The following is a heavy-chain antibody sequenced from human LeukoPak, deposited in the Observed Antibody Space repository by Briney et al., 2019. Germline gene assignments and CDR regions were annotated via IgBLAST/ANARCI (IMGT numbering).Heavy chain of an antibody. CDR1: GYTFTGYY. CDR2: INPNSGGT. V-gene: IGHV1-2*02. Sequence: ASVKVSCKASGYTFTGYYMHWVRQAPGQGLEWMGWINPNSGGTNYAQKFQGRVTMTRDTSISTAYMELSRLRSEDTAVYYCARDKFVNYNWFDPWGQGTLVTVSS. J-gene: IGHJ5*02. CDR3: ARDKFVNYNWFDP. D-gene: IGHD2-21*01.